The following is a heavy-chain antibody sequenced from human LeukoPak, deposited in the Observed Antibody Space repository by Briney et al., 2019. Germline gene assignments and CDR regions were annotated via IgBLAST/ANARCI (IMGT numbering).Heavy chain of an antibody. CDR1: GFTVSSNY. Sequence: PGGSLRLSCAASGFTVSSNYMSWVRQAPGKGLEWVSVIYSGGSTYYADSVKGRFTISRDSSKNTLSLQMNSLRAEDTAVYHCAGGGSRRTLFDYWGQGTLVTVSS. J-gene: IGHJ4*02. V-gene: IGHV3-66*01. CDR3: AGGGSRRTLFDY. D-gene: IGHD1-26*01. CDR2: IYSGGST.